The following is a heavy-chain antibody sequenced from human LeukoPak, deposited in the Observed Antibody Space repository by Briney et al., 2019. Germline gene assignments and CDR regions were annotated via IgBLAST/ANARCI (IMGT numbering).Heavy chain of an antibody. V-gene: IGHV3-7*01. D-gene: IGHD6-6*01. CDR3: ARDRQGDYMDV. Sequence: GGSLRLSCAASGFILKSYWMSWVRQAPGKGLEWVANIKQDGSEKNYVDSVKGRFIISRDNTKKSLYLQMNGLRAEDTAVYYCARDRQGDYMDVWGKGPRSPSP. CDR1: GFILKSYW. CDR2: IKQDGSEK. J-gene: IGHJ6*03.